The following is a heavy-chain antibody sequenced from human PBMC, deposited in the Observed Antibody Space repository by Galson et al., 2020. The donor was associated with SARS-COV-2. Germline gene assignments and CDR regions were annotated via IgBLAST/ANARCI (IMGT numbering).Heavy chain of an antibody. D-gene: IGHD1-1*01. CDR3: ARERLPYNWNGYAFDI. V-gene: IGHV3-30-3*01. CDR2: ISYEGSNK. Sequence: DISYEGSNKYYADSVKGRFTISRDNSKNTLYLQMNSLRDEDTAVYYCARERLPYNWNGYAFDIWVQGTMVTV. J-gene: IGHJ3*02.